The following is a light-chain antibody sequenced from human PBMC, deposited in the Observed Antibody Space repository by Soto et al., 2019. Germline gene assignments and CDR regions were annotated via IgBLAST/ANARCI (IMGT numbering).Light chain of an antibody. V-gene: IGLV2-8*01. J-gene: IGLJ1*01. Sequence: QSVLTQPPSASGSPGQSVTISCTGTSSDIGSYNYVSWYQQHPGKAPKLMISEVSQRPSGVPDRFSGSKSGNTAFLTVSGLQAEDEADYYCSSYTTSNTRQIVFGTGTKLTVL. CDR2: EVS. CDR3: SSYTTSNTRQIV. CDR1: SSDIGSYNY.